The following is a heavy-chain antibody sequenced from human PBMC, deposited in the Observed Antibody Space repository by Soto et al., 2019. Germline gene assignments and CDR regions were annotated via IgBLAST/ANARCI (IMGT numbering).Heavy chain of an antibody. Sequence: ASVKVSYKASGGTFSSYAISWVRQAPGQGLEWMGGIIPIFGTANYAQKFQGRVTITADESTSTAYMELSSLRSEDTAVYYCARGNIRNWNYQSNYYYYGMDVWGQGTTVTVSS. CDR2: IIPIFGTA. D-gene: IGHD1-7*01. J-gene: IGHJ6*02. CDR1: GGTFSSYA. V-gene: IGHV1-69*13. CDR3: ARGNIRNWNYQSNYYYYGMDV.